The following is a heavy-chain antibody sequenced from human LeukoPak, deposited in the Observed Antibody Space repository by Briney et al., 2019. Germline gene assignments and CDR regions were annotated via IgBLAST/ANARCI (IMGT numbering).Heavy chain of an antibody. CDR1: GYTFTGYY. CDR3: ARAYDSSGYYVGY. J-gene: IGHJ4*02. CDR2: INPNSGGT. V-gene: IGHV1-2*02. D-gene: IGHD3-22*01. Sequence: ASVKVSCKASGYTFTGYYMHWVRQAPGQGLEWMGWINPNSGGTNYAQKFQGRVTMTRDTSISTAYMELSRLRSDDTAVYYCARAYDSSGYYVGYWGQGTLVTVSS.